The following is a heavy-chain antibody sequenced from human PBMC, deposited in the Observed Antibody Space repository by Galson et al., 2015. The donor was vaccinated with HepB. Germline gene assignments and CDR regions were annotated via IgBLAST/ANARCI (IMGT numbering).Heavy chain of an antibody. Sequence: SVKVSCKASGYTFTSYGISWVRQAPGQGLEWMGWISAYNGNTNYAQKLQGRVTMTTDTSTSTAYMELRSLRSDDTAVYYCARVVPKARSGGSAFFGYWGQGTLVTVSS. D-gene: IGHD2-15*01. CDR3: ARVVPKARSGGSAFFGY. J-gene: IGHJ4*02. CDR1: GYTFTSYG. CDR2: ISAYNGNT. V-gene: IGHV1-18*04.